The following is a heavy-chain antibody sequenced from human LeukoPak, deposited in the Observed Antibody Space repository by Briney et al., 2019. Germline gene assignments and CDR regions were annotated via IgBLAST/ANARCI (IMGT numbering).Heavy chain of an antibody. CDR2: INPNTGGT. V-gene: IGHV1-2*06. Sequence: ASVKVSCKASGYTFTGYYMHWVRQAPGQGLEWMGRINPNTGGTDYAQKFQGRVTITRDTSASTAYMELSSLRSEDTAVYYCARERDVGRYSSGWYSWDYWGQGTLVTVSS. CDR3: ARERDVGRYSSGWYSWDY. CDR1: GYTFTGYY. D-gene: IGHD6-19*01. J-gene: IGHJ4*02.